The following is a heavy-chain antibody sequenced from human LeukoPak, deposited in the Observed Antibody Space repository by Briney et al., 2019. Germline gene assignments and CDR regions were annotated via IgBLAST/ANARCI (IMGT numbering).Heavy chain of an antibody. V-gene: IGHV3-30*02. D-gene: IGHD3-9*01. CDR2: IRYDGSNK. CDR3: AKGYDILTGYYNNWFDP. J-gene: IGHJ5*01. CDR1: GFTFSSYG. Sequence: GGSLRLSCAASGFTFSSYGMHWVRQAPGKGLEWVAFIRYDGSNKYYADSVKGRFTISRDNSKNTLYLQMNRLRAEDTAVYYFAKGYDILTGYYNNWFDPWGQGTLVTVSS.